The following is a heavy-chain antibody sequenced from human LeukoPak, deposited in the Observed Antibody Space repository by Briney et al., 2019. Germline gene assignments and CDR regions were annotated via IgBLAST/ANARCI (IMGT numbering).Heavy chain of an antibody. Sequence: GGSLRLSCAASGFTFSTYWMTWVRQAPGKGLEWVANIKEDGSEKYYVDSVKGRFTISRDNAKNSLYLQMNSLRAEDTAVYYCARALCIWGGDCHYFDYWGQGTLVTVSS. J-gene: IGHJ4*02. V-gene: IGHV3-7*01. D-gene: IGHD2-21*01. CDR2: IKEDGSEK. CDR1: GFTFSTYW. CDR3: ARALCIWGGDCHYFDY.